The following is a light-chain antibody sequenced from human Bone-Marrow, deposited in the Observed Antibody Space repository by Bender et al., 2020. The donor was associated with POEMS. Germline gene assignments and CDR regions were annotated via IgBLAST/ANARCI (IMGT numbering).Light chain of an antibody. CDR2: DVS. CDR3: AAWEDSLNGWV. J-gene: IGLJ3*02. CDR1: SSDVGSYNI. Sequence: QSALTQPASVSGSPGQSITISCTETSSDVGSYNIVSWYQQHPGKAPKLMIYDVSNRPSGVSNRFSGSKSGNTASLTISGLQAEDEADYYCAAWEDSLNGWVFGGGTKLTVL. V-gene: IGLV2-14*02.